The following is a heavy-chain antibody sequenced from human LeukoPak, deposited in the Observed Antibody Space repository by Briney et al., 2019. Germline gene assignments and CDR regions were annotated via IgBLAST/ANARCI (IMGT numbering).Heavy chain of an antibody. CDR3: SRGRAAGTFWLDY. Sequence: ASVKVSCKASGYTFSSYGISWVRQAPGQGLEWMGWISGNNGNTNYAQKVQGRGTMTTDRSTSTAYMELRSLRSNDKAVQCDSRGRAAGTFWLDYGGQNTLLTLSS. CDR2: ISGNNGNT. D-gene: IGHD6-13*01. V-gene: IGHV1-18*01. CDR1: GYTFSSYG. J-gene: IGHJ4*02.